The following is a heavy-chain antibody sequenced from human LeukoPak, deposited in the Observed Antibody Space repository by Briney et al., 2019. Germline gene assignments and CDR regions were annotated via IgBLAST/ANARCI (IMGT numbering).Heavy chain of an antibody. CDR3: AKVMYSGYDYVLPLGVPPPLFDY. CDR2: ISGSGGST. D-gene: IGHD5-12*01. V-gene: IGHV3-23*01. Sequence: GGSLRLSCAASGFTFSSYAMSWVRQAPGKGLEWVSAISGSGGSTYYADSVKGRFTISRDNSKNTLYLQMNSLRAEDTAVYYCAKVMYSGYDYVLPLGVPPPLFDYWGQGTLVTVSS. J-gene: IGHJ4*02. CDR1: GFTFSSYA.